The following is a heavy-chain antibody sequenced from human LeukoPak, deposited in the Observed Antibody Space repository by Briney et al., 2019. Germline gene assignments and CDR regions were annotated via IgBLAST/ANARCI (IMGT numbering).Heavy chain of an antibody. J-gene: IGHJ4*02. V-gene: IGHV4-39*01. Sequence: SETLSLTCIVSGGSVSSSSYYWAWMRQPPGKGLEWIGSIFYSGNTFHSPSLKSRVTMSVDTFRNQFSLKLSSVNAADTAVYFCARHTGRDPHFDSWGQGTLVTVSS. D-gene: IGHD4-17*01. CDR2: IFYSGNT. CDR3: ARHTGRDPHFDS. CDR1: GGSVSSSSYY.